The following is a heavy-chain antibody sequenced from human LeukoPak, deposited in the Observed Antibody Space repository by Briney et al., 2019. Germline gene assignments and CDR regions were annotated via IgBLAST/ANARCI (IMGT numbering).Heavy chain of an antibody. D-gene: IGHD3-10*01. CDR2: IDGDGSST. J-gene: IGHJ5*02. CDR1: GFMFSSYW. Sequence: GGSLRLSCAASGFMFSSYWMHWVRQAPGKGLVWVSRIDGDGSSTSYADSVKGRFTISGDNTKNTLYLQMNSLRAEDTAVYYCTRDLDGSGNYHWFDPWGQGTLVTVSS. V-gene: IGHV3-74*01. CDR3: TRDLDGSGNYHWFDP.